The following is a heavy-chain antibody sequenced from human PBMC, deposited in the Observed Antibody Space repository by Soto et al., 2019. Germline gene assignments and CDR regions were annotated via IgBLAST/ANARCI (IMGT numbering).Heavy chain of an antibody. CDR2: ISGSGGST. CDR1: GFTFSSYA. Sequence: GGSLRLSCAASGFTFSSYAMSWVRQAPGKGLEWVSAISGSGGSTYYADSVKGRFTISRDNSKNTLYLQMNSLRAEDTAVYYCAKLSHSRSYMGYYFDYWGQGTLVTVSS. D-gene: IGHD1-26*01. V-gene: IGHV3-23*01. CDR3: AKLSHSRSYMGYYFDY. J-gene: IGHJ4*02.